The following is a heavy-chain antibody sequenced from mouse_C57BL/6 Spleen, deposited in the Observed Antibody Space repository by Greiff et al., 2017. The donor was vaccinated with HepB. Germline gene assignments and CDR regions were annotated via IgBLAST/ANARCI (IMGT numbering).Heavy chain of an antibody. CDR1: GYSFTGYY. CDR3: ARSFITTAPLDY. D-gene: IGHD1-1*01. CDR2: INPSTGGT. Sequence: EVQLQQSGPELVKPGASVKISCKASGYSFTGYYMHWVKQSSEKSLEWIGEINPSTGGTSYNQKFKGKATLTVDKSSSTAYMQLKSLTSEDSAVYYCARSFITTAPLDYWGQGTTLTVSS. V-gene: IGHV1-43*01. J-gene: IGHJ2*01.